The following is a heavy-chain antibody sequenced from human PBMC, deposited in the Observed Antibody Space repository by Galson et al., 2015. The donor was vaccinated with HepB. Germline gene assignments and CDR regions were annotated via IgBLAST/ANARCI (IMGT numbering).Heavy chain of an antibody. D-gene: IGHD5-18*01. J-gene: IGHJ6*02. CDR1: GFSLSTSGMC. CDR2: IDWDDDK. V-gene: IGHV2-70*11. CDR3: ARIRYSYGPMYGMDV. Sequence: PALVKPTQTLTLTCTFSGFSLSTSGMCVSWIRQPPGKALEWLARIDWDDDKYYSTSLETRLTISKDTSKNQVVLTMTNMDPVDTATYYCARIRYSYGPMYGMDVWGQGTTVTVSS.